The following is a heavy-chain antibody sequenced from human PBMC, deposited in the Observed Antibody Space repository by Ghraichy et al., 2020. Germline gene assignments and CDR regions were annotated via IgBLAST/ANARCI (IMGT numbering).Heavy chain of an antibody. CDR1: GGSISSYY. V-gene: IGHV4-59*01. D-gene: IGHD6-6*01. CDR2: IYYSGST. CDR3: ARVAYSSSSGWFDP. J-gene: IGHJ5*02. Sequence: SETLSLTCTVSGGSISSYYWSWIRQPPGKGLEWIGYIYYSGSTNYNPSLKSRVTISVDTSKNQFSLKLSSVTAADTAVYYCARVAYSSSSGWFDPWGQGTLVTVSS.